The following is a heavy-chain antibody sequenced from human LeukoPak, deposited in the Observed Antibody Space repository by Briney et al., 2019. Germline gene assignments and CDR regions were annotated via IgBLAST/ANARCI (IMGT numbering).Heavy chain of an antibody. CDR3: ASYIPGRSSGYYSKGTVGY. V-gene: IGHV1-2*02. CDR1: GYTFTGYY. CDR2: INPNSGGT. Sequence: GASVKVSCKASGYTFTGYYMHWVRQAPGQGLEWMGWINPNSGGTNYAQKFQGRVTMTRDTSISTAYMELSRLRSDDTAVYYCASYIPGRSSGYYSKGTVGYWGQGTLVIVSS. D-gene: IGHD3-22*01. J-gene: IGHJ4*02.